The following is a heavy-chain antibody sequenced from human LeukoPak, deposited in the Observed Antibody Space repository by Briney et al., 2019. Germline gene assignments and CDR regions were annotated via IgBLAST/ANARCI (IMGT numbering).Heavy chain of an antibody. Sequence: SETLPLTCTVSSRSISSYDWRWIRQPPGKGLECLGHIYCSVSPNYNRFLESRVTISVDKSKNQFSLKLSSVTAAETAVYYCASSTVAAAGTPYYGMDVWGQGTTGTVSS. CDR2: IYCSVSP. V-gene: IGHV4-59*13. J-gene: IGHJ6*02. CDR3: ASSTVAAAGTPYYGMDV. D-gene: IGHD6-13*01. CDR1: SRSISSYD.